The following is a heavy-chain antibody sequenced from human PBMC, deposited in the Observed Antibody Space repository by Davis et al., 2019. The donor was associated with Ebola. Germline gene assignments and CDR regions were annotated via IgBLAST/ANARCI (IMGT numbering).Heavy chain of an antibody. CDR3: AKESLGSTVFVT. CDR2: ISGNAVRT. CDR1: RFTFKDYA. Sequence: PGGSLRLSCATSRFTFKDYAMSWVRQAAGKGPEWVSSISGNAVRTYYANSVTGRFTISRDNSKNTLYLQMDSLTAEDTAIYYCAKESLGSTVFVTWGQGTLVTVSS. V-gene: IGHV3-23*01. J-gene: IGHJ4*02. D-gene: IGHD3-3*01.